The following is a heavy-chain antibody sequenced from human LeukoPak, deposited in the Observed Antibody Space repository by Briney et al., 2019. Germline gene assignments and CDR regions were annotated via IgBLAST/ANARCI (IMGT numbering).Heavy chain of an antibody. CDR2: INPNSGDT. Sequence: EASVKVSCKASGYTFTDYYMHWVRQVPGQGLEWMGWINPNSGDTNYAQKFQGRVTMTRDTSISTAYMELSRLTSDDTAVFYCARGRLGSGSQYDAFDIWGQGTMVTVSS. J-gene: IGHJ3*02. D-gene: IGHD3-10*01. V-gene: IGHV1-2*02. CDR1: GYTFTDYY. CDR3: ARGRLGSGSQYDAFDI.